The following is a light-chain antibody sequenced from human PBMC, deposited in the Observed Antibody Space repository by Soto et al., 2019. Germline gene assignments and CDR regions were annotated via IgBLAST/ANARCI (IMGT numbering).Light chain of an antibody. Sequence: DIQMTQSPSSLSASVGDRVTITCRASQSISSYLNWYQQRPGKAPNLLIYDATRLHSGVPPRFSGSGYGTDFTLTITSLQPEDSATYYCQQTYSNAPFTFGQGTKVDIK. CDR2: DAT. V-gene: IGKV1-39*01. J-gene: IGKJ2*01. CDR1: QSISSY. CDR3: QQTYSNAPFT.